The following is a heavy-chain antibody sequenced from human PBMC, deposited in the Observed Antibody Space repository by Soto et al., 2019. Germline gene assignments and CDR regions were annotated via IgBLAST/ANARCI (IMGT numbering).Heavy chain of an antibody. D-gene: IGHD4-17*01. CDR3: ANAPMTTVTMAYFDI. CDR1: GFAFSNYA. V-gene: IGHV3-23*01. J-gene: IGHJ3*02. CDR2: IRGSGGGT. Sequence: EVQLLEAGGCLVQPWGSLRLYCAASGFAFSNYAMTWVRQAPGKGLEWGSAIRGSGGGTFYADSVRGRFTISRDNSKNTLYLQMNSLTAEDTAVYYCANAPMTTVTMAYFDIWGQGTMVPVSS.